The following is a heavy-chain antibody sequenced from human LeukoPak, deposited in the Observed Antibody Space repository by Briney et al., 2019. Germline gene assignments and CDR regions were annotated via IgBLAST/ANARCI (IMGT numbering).Heavy chain of an antibody. CDR1: GYTFTSYG. D-gene: IGHD3-22*01. V-gene: IGHV1-18*01. J-gene: IGHJ4*02. CDR2: ISAYNGNT. CDR3: ARGAMIVVVTTTGFDY. Sequence: GASVKVSCKASGYTFTSYGISWGRQAPGQGLEWMGWISAYNGNTNYAQKLQGRVTVTTDTSTSTAYMELRSLRSDDTAVYYCARGAMIVVVTTTGFDYWGQGTLATVSS.